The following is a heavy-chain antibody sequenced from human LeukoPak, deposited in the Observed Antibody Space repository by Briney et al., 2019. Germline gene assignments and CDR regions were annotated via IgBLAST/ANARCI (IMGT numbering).Heavy chain of an antibody. CDR3: AKDWPPDS. CDR1: GFTFTSYA. CDR2: ISASGGLT. Sequence: GGSLRLSCVASGFTFTSYAMSWVRRVPGKGLEWVSAISASGGLTYYADSVKGRFTISRDSSKNTLYLQMNSLRAADTAVYYCAKDWPPDSWGQGTLVTVSS. J-gene: IGHJ5*01. V-gene: IGHV3-23*01.